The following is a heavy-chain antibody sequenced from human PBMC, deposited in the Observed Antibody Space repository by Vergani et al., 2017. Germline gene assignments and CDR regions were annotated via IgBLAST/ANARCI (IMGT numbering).Heavy chain of an antibody. CDR2: IHSSGTT. V-gene: IGHV4-61*02. D-gene: IGHD3-10*01. J-gene: IGHJ5*02. CDR3: ARDSWTSELRGVYWFDT. Sequence: QVQLHESGPGLVKPSQTLSLTCTVSGGSITSGSFYWSWIRQPAGKGLEWIGRIHSSGTTNYNPSLKSRVTLSVYTSKNQLSLRMTSVTAADTAVYYCARDSWTSELRGVYWFDTWGQGTLVSVSS. CDR1: GGSITSGSFY.